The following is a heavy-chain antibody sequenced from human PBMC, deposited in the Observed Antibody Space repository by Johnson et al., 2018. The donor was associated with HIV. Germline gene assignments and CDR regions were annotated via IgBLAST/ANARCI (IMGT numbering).Heavy chain of an antibody. Sequence: EVQLVESGGGVVRPGGSLRLSCAASGFTFDDYAMHWVRQAPGKGLEWVSGISGNSGSIGYADSVKGRFTISRDNAKNSLYLQMNSVRAEDTALYYFAKDKRGYSGSCYSAFDIWGQGTMVTVSS. D-gene: IGHD6-13*01. J-gene: IGHJ3*02. CDR3: AKDKRGYSGSCYSAFDI. CDR1: GFTFDDYA. CDR2: ISGNSGSI. V-gene: IGHV3-9*01.